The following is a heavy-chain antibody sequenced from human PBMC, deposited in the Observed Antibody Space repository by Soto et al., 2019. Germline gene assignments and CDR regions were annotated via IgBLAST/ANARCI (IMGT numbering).Heavy chain of an antibody. J-gene: IGHJ4*02. Sequence: GGSLRLSCAASGFTFSSNWMHWVRQAPGKGLGWVSPINNNSSNTYYADSVKGRFTISRDNAKNSLYLQMNSLRAEDTAVYYCAKFESYYPTRWGQGTLVTVSS. CDR1: GFTFSSNW. CDR3: AKFESYYPTR. D-gene: IGHD3-10*01. V-gene: IGHV3-21*04. CDR2: INNNSSNT.